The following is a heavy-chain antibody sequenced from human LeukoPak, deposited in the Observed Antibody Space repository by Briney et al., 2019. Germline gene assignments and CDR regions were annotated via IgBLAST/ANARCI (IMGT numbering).Heavy chain of an antibody. Sequence: GGSLRLSCAASGFTFSNYALSWVRQAPGKGLEWVSGISGSGGSTYYADSVKGRFTISRGTSKNTLYLQMNSLRVEDTAVYFCAVREADYWGQGTLVTVSS. CDR3: AVREADY. J-gene: IGHJ4*02. D-gene: IGHD1-26*01. CDR1: GFTFSNYA. CDR2: ISGSGGST. V-gene: IGHV3-23*01.